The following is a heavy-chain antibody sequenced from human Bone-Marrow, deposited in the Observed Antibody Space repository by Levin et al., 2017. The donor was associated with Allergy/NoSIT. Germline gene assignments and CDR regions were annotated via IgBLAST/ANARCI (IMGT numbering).Heavy chain of an antibody. CDR3: AKGKGSTSPLDV. V-gene: IGHV3-30*18. CDR1: GFTFSSYG. D-gene: IGHD2-2*01. Sequence: TCAASGFTFSSYGMHWVRQAPGKGLEWVAVVSYDGSTKHSADSVKGRFTASRDNSKNTLYLHMNSLRPEDTAVYFCAKGKGSTSPLDVWGHGTTVTVSS. J-gene: IGHJ6*02. CDR2: VSYDGSTK.